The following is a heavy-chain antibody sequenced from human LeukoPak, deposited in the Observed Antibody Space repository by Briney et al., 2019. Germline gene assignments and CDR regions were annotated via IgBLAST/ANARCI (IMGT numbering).Heavy chain of an antibody. J-gene: IGHJ3*02. CDR1: GFTFSSYS. CDR3: ARPGVEMATIGAFDI. CDR2: ISSSSSYI. D-gene: IGHD5-24*01. Sequence: GGSLRLSCAASGFTFSSYSMKWVRQAPGKGLEWVSSISSSSSYIYYADSVKGRFTISRDNAKNSLYLQMNSLRAEDTAVYYCARPGVEMATIGAFDIWGQGTMVTVSS. V-gene: IGHV3-21*01.